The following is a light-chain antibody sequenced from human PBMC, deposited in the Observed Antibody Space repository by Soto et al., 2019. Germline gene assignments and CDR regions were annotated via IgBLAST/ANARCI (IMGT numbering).Light chain of an antibody. V-gene: IGKV3-15*01. J-gene: IGKJ1*01. Sequence: EIVMTQSPATLSVSPGERATLSCRASQSVSSNLAWYQQKPGQAPRLLIYRASTRATGIPARFSGSGSGTEFPLTVSSLQSEDFAVYYCQQYNNWPPWTFGQGTKVEIK. CDR2: RAS. CDR3: QQYNNWPPWT. CDR1: QSVSSN.